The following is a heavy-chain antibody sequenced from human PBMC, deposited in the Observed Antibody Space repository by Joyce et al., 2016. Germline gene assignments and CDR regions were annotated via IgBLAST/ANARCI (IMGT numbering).Heavy chain of an antibody. J-gene: IGHJ5*02. CDR3: ARSFFYCSGGSCFSGEWFDP. CDR1: GGSISSSTYY. V-gene: IGHV4-39*07. CDR2: VYYGGST. D-gene: IGHD2-15*01. Sequence: QLQLQESGPGLVKPSETLSLSCTVSGGSISSSTYYWGWIRQPPRKGLEWIGSVYYGGSTYYNPSLKRRVTISVDTSKNQFSLKLTSVTAADTAVYYCARSFFYCSGGSCFSGEWFDPWGQGTLVTVSS.